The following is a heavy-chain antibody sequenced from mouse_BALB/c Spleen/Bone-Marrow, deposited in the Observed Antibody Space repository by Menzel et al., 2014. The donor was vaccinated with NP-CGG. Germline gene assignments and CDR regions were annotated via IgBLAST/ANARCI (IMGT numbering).Heavy chain of an antibody. V-gene: IGHV1-9*01. CDR1: GYTFSSYW. Sequence: QVQLKQSGAELMKPGASVKISCKATGYTFSSYWIDWVKQRPGHGLEWIGEILPGSGRTNYNEKFKGKATFTADTSSTTAYMQLSSLTSEDSAVYYCTNTIGNAYWGRGTLVTVSA. J-gene: IGHJ3*01. CDR3: TNTIGNAY. D-gene: IGHD2-1*01. CDR2: ILPGSGRT.